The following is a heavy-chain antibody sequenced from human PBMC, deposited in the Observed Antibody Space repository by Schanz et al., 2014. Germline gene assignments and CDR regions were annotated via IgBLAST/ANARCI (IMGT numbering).Heavy chain of an antibody. Sequence: EVQLLESGGGLVRPGGSLRLSCAASGFTFSSYTMNWVRQAPGKGLEWVSAISGSGGSTVYADSVKGRFTISRDNSNNTVFLQMNSLRAEDTAFYYCARDGDFDYWGQGTLXTVSS. CDR3: ARDGDFDY. CDR2: ISGSGGST. CDR1: GFTFSSYT. V-gene: IGHV3-23*01. J-gene: IGHJ4*02.